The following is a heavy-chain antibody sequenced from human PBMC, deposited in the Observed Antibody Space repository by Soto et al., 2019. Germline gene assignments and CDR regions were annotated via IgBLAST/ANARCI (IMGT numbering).Heavy chain of an antibody. CDR3: ARFRSRGGEQLTHYFDY. V-gene: IGHV4-61*01. J-gene: IGHJ4*02. CDR2: IYYSGST. Sequence: SETLSLTCTVSGGSISSGCYYWSWIRQPPGKGLEWIGYIYYSGSTNYNPSLRSRVTISVDTSKNQFSLKLSSVTAADTAVYYCARFRSRGGEQLTHYFDYWGQGTLVTVSS. D-gene: IGHD6-6*01. CDR1: GGSISSGCYY.